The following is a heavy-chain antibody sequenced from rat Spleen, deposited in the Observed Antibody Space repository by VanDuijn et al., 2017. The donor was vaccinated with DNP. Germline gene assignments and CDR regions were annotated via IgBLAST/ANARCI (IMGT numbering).Heavy chain of an antibody. J-gene: IGHJ1*01. CDR1: GYTFTSYY. V-gene: IGHV1-43*01. CDR3: ASSNWGYYWYFDF. Sequence: QVQLQQSGAELAKPGSSVKISCKASGYTFTSYYVSWIKQTTGQGLDYIGYIDAGSGPTNYNEKFRGKATLTVDKSSSTAFLQLSSLTPDDSAVYYCASSNWGYYWYFDFWGPGTMVTVSS. CDR2: IDAGSGPT. D-gene: IGHD5-1*01.